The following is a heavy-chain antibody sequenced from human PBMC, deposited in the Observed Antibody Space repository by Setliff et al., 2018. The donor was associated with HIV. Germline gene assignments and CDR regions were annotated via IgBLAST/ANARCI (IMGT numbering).Heavy chain of an antibody. CDR1: GGSISSSSYY. J-gene: IGHJ4*02. CDR3: ARVKSGSPGGCVHY. CDR2: IYYSGST. D-gene: IGHD3-10*01. Sequence: PSETLSLTCTVSGGSISSSSYYWGWIRQPPGKGLEWIGSIYYSGSTYYNPSLKSRVSISVDTSKNQFYLNLSSVTAADTAVYYCARVKSGSPGGCVHYWGQGALVTSPQ. V-gene: IGHV4-39*07.